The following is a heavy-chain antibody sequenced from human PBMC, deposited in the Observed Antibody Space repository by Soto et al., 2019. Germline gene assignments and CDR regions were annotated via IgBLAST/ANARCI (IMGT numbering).Heavy chain of an antibody. CDR2: INPHSGAT. Sequence: GASVKVSCKTSGYTFGDHYIHWVRQAPGQRLQWMAWINPHSGATKFAQEFQDRVTLTSDTSITTAYMELRSLKSDDSAIYYCARPPNPWEPYAFHIWGQGTMVTVSS. CDR1: GYTFGDHY. J-gene: IGHJ3*02. D-gene: IGHD1-26*01. V-gene: IGHV1-2*02. CDR3: ARPPNPWEPYAFHI.